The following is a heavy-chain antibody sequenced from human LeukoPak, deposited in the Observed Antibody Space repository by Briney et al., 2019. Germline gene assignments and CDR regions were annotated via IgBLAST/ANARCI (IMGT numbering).Heavy chain of an antibody. CDR3: ARRLYSGSYLEFLFAFDI. D-gene: IGHD1-26*01. Sequence: PGGSLRLSCAASGFTFSSYSMNWVRQAPGKGLEGVSSISISSSYIYYEDSVKGRFTISRDNAKNSLYLQMNSLRAEDTAVYYCARRLYSGSYLEFLFAFDIWGQGTMVTVSS. CDR1: GFTFSSYS. V-gene: IGHV3-21*01. CDR2: ISISSSYI. J-gene: IGHJ3*02.